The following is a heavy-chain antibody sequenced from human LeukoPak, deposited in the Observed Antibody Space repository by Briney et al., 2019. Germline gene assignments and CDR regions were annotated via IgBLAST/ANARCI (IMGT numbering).Heavy chain of an antibody. Sequence: GGSLRLSCTASGFTFGDYLMSWFRQAPGKGLEWIGFISGGTTEYAASVKGRFTISRDDSTSIAYLQMNSLTTEDTAVYYCSRGSGWLSVYWGQGTLITVSS. CDR3: SRGSGWLSVY. J-gene: IGHJ4*02. CDR1: GFTFGDYL. CDR2: ISGGTT. D-gene: IGHD6-19*01. V-gene: IGHV3-49*03.